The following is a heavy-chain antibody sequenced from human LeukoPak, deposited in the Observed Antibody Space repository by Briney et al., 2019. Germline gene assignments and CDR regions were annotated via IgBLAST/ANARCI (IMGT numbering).Heavy chain of an antibody. J-gene: IGHJ6*03. Sequence: SETLSLTCTVSGGSISSYYWSWIRQPAGKGLEWIGRIYTSGSTNYNPSLKSRVTMSVDTSKNQFSLKPSSVTAADTAVYYCARDRKTEENYDILTGYYYYYYMDVWGKGTTVTISS. CDR1: GGSISSYY. CDR3: ARDRKTEENYDILTGYYYYYYMDV. CDR2: IYTSGST. D-gene: IGHD3-9*01. V-gene: IGHV4-4*07.